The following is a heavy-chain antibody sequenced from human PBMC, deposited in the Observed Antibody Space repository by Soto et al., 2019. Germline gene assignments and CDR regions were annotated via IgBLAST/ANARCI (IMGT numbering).Heavy chain of an antibody. CDR3: ARDLGHYVGWFDP. CDR2: ISAYNGNT. D-gene: IGHD4-17*01. CDR1: RYTFTSYG. Sequence: GASVKFSCTASRYTFTSYGFSWVRQAPGQGLEWMGWISAYNGNTNYAQKLQGRVTMTTDTSTSTAYMELRSLRSDDTAVYYCARDLGHYVGWFDPWGQGTLVTVSS. J-gene: IGHJ5*02. V-gene: IGHV1-18*01.